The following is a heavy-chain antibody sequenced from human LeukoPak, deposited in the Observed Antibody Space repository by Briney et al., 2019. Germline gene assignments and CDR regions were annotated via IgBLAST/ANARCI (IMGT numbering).Heavy chain of an antibody. CDR1: GGPISSGGYS. V-gene: IGHV4-30-2*01. J-gene: IGHJ4*02. Sequence: TLSLTCAVSGGPISSGGYSWSWIRQPPGKGLEWIGYIYHSGSTYYNPSLKSRVTRSVDRSKNQFSLKLSSVTAADTAVYYCARVGDWYYFDYWGQGTLVTVSS. CDR3: ARVGDWYYFDY. D-gene: IGHD3-16*01. CDR2: IYHSGST.